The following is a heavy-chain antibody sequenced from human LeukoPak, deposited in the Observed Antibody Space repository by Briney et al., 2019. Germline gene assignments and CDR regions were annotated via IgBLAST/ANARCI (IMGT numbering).Heavy chain of an antibody. D-gene: IGHD4-11*01. CDR1: GYTFTGYY. CDR2: INPNSGGT. CDR3: ARNEPYRNAYSYYYGMDV. J-gene: IGHJ6*02. Sequence: ASVKVSCKASGYTFTGYYMHWVRQAPGQGLEWMGWINPNSGGTNYAQKFQGRVTMTRDTSISTAYMELSRLRSDDTAVYYCARNEPYRNAYSYYYGMDVWGQGTTVTVPS. V-gene: IGHV1-2*02.